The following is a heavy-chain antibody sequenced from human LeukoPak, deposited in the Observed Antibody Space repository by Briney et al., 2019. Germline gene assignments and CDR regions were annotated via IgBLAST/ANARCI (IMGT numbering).Heavy chain of an antibody. J-gene: IGHJ6*03. CDR2: IYYSGST. CDR1: GGSISSYY. D-gene: IGHD3-10*01. CDR3: AGDPGTMVPGSRRGYDGYYYYMDV. V-gene: IGHV4-59*12. Sequence: SETLSLTCTVSGGSISSYYWSWIRQPPGKGLEWIGYIYYSGSTNYNPSLKSRVTISVDTSKNQFSLKLSSVTAADTAVYYCAGDPGTMVPGSRRGYDGYYYYMDVWGKGTTVTISS.